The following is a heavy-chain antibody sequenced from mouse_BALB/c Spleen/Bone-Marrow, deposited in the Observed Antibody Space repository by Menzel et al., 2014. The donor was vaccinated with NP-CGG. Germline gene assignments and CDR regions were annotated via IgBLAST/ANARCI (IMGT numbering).Heavy chain of an antibody. V-gene: IGHV1S81*02. CDR1: GYTFTSYW. J-gene: IGHJ2*01. D-gene: IGHD2-4*01. CDR3: ARKGADYEDY. Sequence: QVQLQQPGAELVKPGASVKLSCKASGYTFTSYWMHWVKQRPGQGLEWIGEINPSNGRTNYNEKFKTKATLTVDKSSNTAYMQLSRLTSEDPAVYYCARKGADYEDYWGQGTTLTVSS. CDR2: INPSNGRT.